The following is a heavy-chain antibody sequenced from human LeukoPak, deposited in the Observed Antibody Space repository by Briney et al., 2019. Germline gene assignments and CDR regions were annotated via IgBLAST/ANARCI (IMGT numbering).Heavy chain of an antibody. CDR2: TYYRSKWYN. Sequence: SQTLSLTCAISGDSVFSNSAAWNWIRQSPSRGLEWLGRTYYRSKWYNDYAVSVKSRITINPDTSKNQFSLQLNSVTAADTAVYYCARHRGLRYFLSSRAFDIWGQGTMVTVSS. J-gene: IGHJ3*02. CDR1: GDSVFSNSAA. CDR3: ARHRGLRYFLSSRAFDI. V-gene: IGHV6-1*01. D-gene: IGHD3-9*01.